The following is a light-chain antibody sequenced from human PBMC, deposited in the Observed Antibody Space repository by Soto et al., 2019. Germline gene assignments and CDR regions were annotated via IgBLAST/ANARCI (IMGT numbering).Light chain of an antibody. CDR1: QSVSNN. CDR3: QQYNNWPAIT. V-gene: IGKV3D-15*01. Sequence: EIVLTQSPGTLSLSPGERATLSCRASQSVSNNLAWYQQKPGQAPRLLIYGASTRATGIPARFSGSGSGTEFTLTISSLQSEDFAVYYCQQYNNWPAITFGQGTRLEI. CDR2: GAS. J-gene: IGKJ5*01.